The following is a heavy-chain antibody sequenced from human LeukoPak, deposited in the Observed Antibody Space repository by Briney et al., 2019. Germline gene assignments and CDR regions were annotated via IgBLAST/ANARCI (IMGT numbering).Heavy chain of an antibody. CDR3: AKDANYFDSGSYLIPFDF. J-gene: IGHJ4*02. Sequence: GGSLRLSCAASGFTFSRNAMNWVRQAAGKGLEWVASISANGVGTYYADSVKGRFNISRDNSKNTLYLQMNSLRTEDTAVYHCAKDANYFDSGSYLIPFDFWGQGTLVTVSS. CDR1: GFTFSRNA. CDR2: ISANGVGT. V-gene: IGHV3-23*01. D-gene: IGHD3-22*01.